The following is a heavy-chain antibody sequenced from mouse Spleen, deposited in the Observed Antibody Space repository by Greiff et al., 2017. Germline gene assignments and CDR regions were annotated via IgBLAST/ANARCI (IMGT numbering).Heavy chain of an antibody. J-gene: IGHJ3*01. CDR1: GYTFTDYY. CDR3: ARSDGYSPFAY. D-gene: IGHD2-3*01. V-gene: IGHV1-26*01. Sequence: EVQLQQSGPELVKPGASVKISCKASGYTFTDYYMNWVKQSHGKSLEWIGDINPNNGGTSYNQKFKGKATLTVDKSSSTAYMELRSLTSEDSAVYYCARSDGYSPFAYWGQGTLVTVSA. CDR2: INPNNGGT.